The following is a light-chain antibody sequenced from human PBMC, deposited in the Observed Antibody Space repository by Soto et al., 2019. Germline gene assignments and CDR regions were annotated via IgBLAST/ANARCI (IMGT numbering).Light chain of an antibody. CDR3: SSYTSSSTYL. Sequence: QPSLTQPASGSGSPGQSITISCTGTSSDDGAYNYVSCYQQRPGKAPKLMIYDVSNLPSVGSNRLPCSMPCITASLTISGLQAEDEADYSCSSYTSSSTYLFGTRTKVTVL. CDR2: DVS. CDR1: SSDDGAYNY. J-gene: IGLJ1*01. V-gene: IGLV2-14*01.